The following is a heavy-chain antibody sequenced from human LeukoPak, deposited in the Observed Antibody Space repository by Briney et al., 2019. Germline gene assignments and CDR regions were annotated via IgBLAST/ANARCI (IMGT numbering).Heavy chain of an antibody. CDR2: IIPIFGTA. J-gene: IGHJ4*02. D-gene: IGHD6-19*01. CDR3: ARGLYSSGWVDF. V-gene: IGHV1-69*06. Sequence: ASVKVSCKASGYTFTGYYMHWVRQAPGQGLEWMGGIIPIFGTANYAQKFQGRVTITADKSTSTAYMELSSLRSEDTAVYYCARGLYSSGWVDFWGQGTLVTVSS. CDR1: GYTFTGYY.